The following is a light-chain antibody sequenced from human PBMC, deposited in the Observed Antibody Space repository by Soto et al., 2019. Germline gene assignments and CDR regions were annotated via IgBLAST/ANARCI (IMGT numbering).Light chain of an antibody. CDR3: TSYASGSSHVV. CDR2: DVN. V-gene: IGLV2-14*01. J-gene: IGLJ2*01. CDR1: SSDIGGYDY. Sequence: QSALTQPASVSGSPGQSITLPCTGTSSDIGGYDYVSWYQRHPGKAPKLIIYDVNNRPSGVSNRFSGSKSGNTAFLTISGLQAEDEADYYCTSYASGSSHVVFGGGTKLTVL.